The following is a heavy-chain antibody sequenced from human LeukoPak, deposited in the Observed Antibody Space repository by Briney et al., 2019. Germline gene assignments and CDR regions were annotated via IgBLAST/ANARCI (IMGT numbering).Heavy chain of an antibody. V-gene: IGHV3-7*04. CDR2: IKQDGSAK. CDR3: ARGGWSLDY. J-gene: IGHJ4*02. Sequence: GGSLRLSCEAYGFTLGDHWMTWVRQAPGKGLEWVAYIKQDGSAKDYVDSVKGRFTISRDNSKNSLYLQMNSLRAEDTAVYYCARGGWSLDYWGQGPLVTVSS. D-gene: IGHD6-19*01. CDR1: GFTLGDHW.